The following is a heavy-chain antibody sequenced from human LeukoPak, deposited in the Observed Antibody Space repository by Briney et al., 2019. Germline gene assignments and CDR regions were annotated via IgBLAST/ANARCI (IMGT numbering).Heavy chain of an antibody. V-gene: IGHV3-30-3*01. Sequence: GRSLRLSCAASGFTFSNYDMHWVRRAPGKGLEWVAFISSDGSNEYYGDSVKGRFTIYRDNLILYLQMNRLRTEDTAVYFCARESFGLDYWGQGSLVTVSS. CDR2: ISSDGSNE. CDR3: ARESFGLDY. J-gene: IGHJ4*02. D-gene: IGHD3-16*01. CDR1: GFTFSNYD.